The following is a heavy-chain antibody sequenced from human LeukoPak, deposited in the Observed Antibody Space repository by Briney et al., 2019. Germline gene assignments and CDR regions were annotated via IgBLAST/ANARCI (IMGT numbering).Heavy chain of an antibody. D-gene: IGHD3-3*01. CDR1: GGSFSGYY. CDR2: INHSGST. J-gene: IGHJ4*02. CDR3: ARGDDFWSGLGTNYFDY. V-gene: IGHV4-34*01. Sequence: SETLSLTCAVYGGSFSGYYWSWIRQPPGKGLEWIGEINHSGSTNYNPSLKSRVTISVDTSKTQFSLKLSSVTAADTAVYYCARGDDFWSGLGTNYFDYWGQGTLVTVSS.